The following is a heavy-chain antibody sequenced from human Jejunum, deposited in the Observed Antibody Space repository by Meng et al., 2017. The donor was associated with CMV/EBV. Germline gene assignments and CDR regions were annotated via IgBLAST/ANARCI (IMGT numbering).Heavy chain of an antibody. D-gene: IGHD2-21*02. CDR1: AYSFTGYY. J-gene: IGHJ4*02. Sequence: GSAYSFTGYYLHWVRRAPGQGLEWLGWINPNSGATSYAQNFQDRVTMTRDTSISTAYMELNRLRSDDTAVYYCARDSIGDSYFDYWGQGKVVTVSS. V-gene: IGHV1-2*02. CDR2: INPNSGAT. CDR3: ARDSIGDSYFDY.